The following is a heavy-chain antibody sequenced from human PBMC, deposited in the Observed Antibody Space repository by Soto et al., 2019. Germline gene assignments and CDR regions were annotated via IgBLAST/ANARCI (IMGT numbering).Heavy chain of an antibody. CDR3: ASRSTYDYGSGSFDP. D-gene: IGHD3-10*01. V-gene: IGHV4-34*01. CDR1: GGSFSGYY. J-gene: IGHJ5*02. CDR2: INHSGST. Sequence: SETLSLTCAVYGGSFSGYYWSWIRQPPGKGLEWIGEINHSGSTNYNPSLKSRVTISVDTSKNQFSLKLSSVAAADTAVYYCASRSTYDYGSGSFDPWGQGTLVSVSS.